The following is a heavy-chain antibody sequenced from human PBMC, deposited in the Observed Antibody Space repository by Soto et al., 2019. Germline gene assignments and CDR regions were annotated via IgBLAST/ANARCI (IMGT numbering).Heavy chain of an antibody. Sequence: SVKVSCKASGGTFSRYAISGVGQSPGQWRDWMGGIIPIFGTANYAQKFQGRVTITADESTSTAYMELSSLRSEDTAVYYCARGRNDYVWGSYRYFWFDPWGQGTLVTVSS. CDR3: ARGRNDYVWGSYRYFWFDP. J-gene: IGHJ5*02. D-gene: IGHD3-16*02. V-gene: IGHV1-69*13. CDR2: IIPIFGTA. CDR1: GGTFSRYA.